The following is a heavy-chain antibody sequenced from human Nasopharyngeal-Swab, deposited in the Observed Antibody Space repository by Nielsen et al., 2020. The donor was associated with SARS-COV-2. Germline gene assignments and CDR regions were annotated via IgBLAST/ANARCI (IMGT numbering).Heavy chain of an antibody. Sequence: LSLTCAASGFTFDDYAMHWVRQAPGKGLEWVSGISWNSGSIGYADSVKGRFTISRDNAKNSLYLQMNSLRAEDTALYYCALGPYYYGSGSAPTQYGMDVWGQGTTVTVSS. CDR1: GFTFDDYA. J-gene: IGHJ6*02. D-gene: IGHD3-10*01. CDR3: ALGPYYYGSGSAPTQYGMDV. CDR2: ISWNSGSI. V-gene: IGHV3-9*01.